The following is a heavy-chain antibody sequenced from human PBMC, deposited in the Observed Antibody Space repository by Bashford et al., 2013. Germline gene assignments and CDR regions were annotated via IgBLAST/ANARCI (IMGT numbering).Heavy chain of an antibody. D-gene: IGHD2-15*01. CDR3: ARGYCSGGSCYSGYYYYYGMDV. CDR1: GGTFSSYA. J-gene: IGHJ6*02. CDR2: IIPIFGTA. V-gene: IGHV1-69*13. Sequence: SVKVSCKASGGTFSSYAISWVRQAPGQGLEWMGGIIPIFGTANYAQKFQGRVTITADESTSTAYMELSSLRSEDTAVYYCARGYCSGGSCYSGYYYYYGMDVWGQGTTVTVSS.